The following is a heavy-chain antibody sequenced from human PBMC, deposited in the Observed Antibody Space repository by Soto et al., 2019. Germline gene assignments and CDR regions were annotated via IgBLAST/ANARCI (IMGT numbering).Heavy chain of an antibody. J-gene: IGHJ2*01. Sequence: GGSLRLSCAASGFTFSSYAMHWVRQAPGKGLEWVAVISYDGSNKYYADSVKGRFTIPRDNSKNTLYLQMNSLRAEDTAVYYCARPLWRNDYNWGYFDLWGRGTLVTVSS. CDR1: GFTFSSYA. CDR2: ISYDGSNK. CDR3: ARPLWRNDYNWGYFDL. D-gene: IGHD4-4*01. V-gene: IGHV3-30-3*01.